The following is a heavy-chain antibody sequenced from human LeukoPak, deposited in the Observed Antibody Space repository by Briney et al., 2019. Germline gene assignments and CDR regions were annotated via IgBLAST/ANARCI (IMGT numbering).Heavy chain of an antibody. CDR1: GFTFSSYG. V-gene: IGHV3-30*02. D-gene: IGHD3-10*01. J-gene: IGHJ6*03. CDR2: IRYDGSNK. CDR3: AKVDNGDDYYYYMDV. Sequence: GGSLRLPCAASGFTFSSYGMHWVRQAPGKGLEWVAFIRYDGSNKYYADSVKGRFTISRDNSKNTLYLQMNSLRAEDTAVYYCAKVDNGDDYYYYMDVWGKGTTVTVSS.